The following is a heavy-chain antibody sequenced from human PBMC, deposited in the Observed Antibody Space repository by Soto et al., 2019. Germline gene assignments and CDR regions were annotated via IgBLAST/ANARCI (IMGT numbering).Heavy chain of an antibody. D-gene: IGHD3-3*01. V-gene: IGHV3-23*01. CDR2: ISGSGGST. CDR3: AKDPKNYDFWRGFGGVPGGNWFDP. CDR1: GFTFSSYA. J-gene: IGHJ5*02. Sequence: GGSLRLSCAASGFTFSSYAMSWVRQAPGKGLEWVSAISGSGGSTYYADSVKGRFTISRDNSKNTLYLQMNSLRAEDTAVYYCAKDPKNYDFWRGFGGVPGGNWFDPGGKGTLSPSPQ.